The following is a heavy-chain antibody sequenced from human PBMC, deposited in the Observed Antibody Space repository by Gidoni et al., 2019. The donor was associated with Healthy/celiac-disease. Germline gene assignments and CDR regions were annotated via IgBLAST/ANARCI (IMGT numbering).Heavy chain of an antibody. CDR2: IYYSGST. CDR1: GGSISSYY. CDR3: ARYTRPDYFDY. V-gene: IGHV4-59*08. Sequence: QVQLQESGPGLVKPSETLSLTCTVSGGSISSYYWSWIRQPPGKGLEWIGYIYYSGSTNYNPSLKSRVTISVDTSKNQFSLKLSSVTAADTAVYYCARYTRPDYFDYWGQGTLVTVSS. J-gene: IGHJ4*02.